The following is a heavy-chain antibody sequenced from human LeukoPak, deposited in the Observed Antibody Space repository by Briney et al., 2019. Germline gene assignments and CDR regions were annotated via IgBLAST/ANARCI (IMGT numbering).Heavy chain of an antibody. CDR3: AREYCTNGVCYKRFDY. CDR1: GFTFSSYA. CDR2: ISSNGGST. V-gene: IGHV3-64*01. D-gene: IGHD2-8*01. J-gene: IGHJ4*02. Sequence: PRGSLRLSCAVSGFTFSSYAMHWVRQAPGKGLQYVSGISSNGGSTYHANSVKGRFTISRDNSKNTLYLQMGSLRAEDMALYYCAREYCTNGVCYKRFDYWGQGTLVTVSS.